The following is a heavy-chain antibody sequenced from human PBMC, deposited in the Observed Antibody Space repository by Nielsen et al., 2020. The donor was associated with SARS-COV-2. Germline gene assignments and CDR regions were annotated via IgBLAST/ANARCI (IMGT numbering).Heavy chain of an antibody. Sequence: GSLRLSCTVSGGSISSYYWSWIRQPPGKGLEWIGYIYYSGSTNYNPSLKSRVTISVDTSKNQFSLKLSSVTAADTAVYYCARGHDFWSGYFDYWGQGTLVTVSS. D-gene: IGHD3-3*01. CDR1: GGSISSYY. CDR3: ARGHDFWSGYFDY. V-gene: IGHV4-59*01. CDR2: IYYSGST. J-gene: IGHJ4*02.